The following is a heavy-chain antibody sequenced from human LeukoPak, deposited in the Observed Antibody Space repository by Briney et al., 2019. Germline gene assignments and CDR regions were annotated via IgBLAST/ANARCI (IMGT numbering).Heavy chain of an antibody. CDR2: ISGSGGVT. D-gene: IGHD5-12*01. J-gene: IGHJ4*02. Sequence: GGSLRLSCAASGFTFSNYGMHWVRQAPGKGLEWVSSISGSGGVTYYADSVKGRFTSSRDNSKNTLYLQMNSLRAEDTAIYYCARYIVAAIGAFDYWGQGTLVTVSS. CDR3: ARYIVAAIGAFDY. CDR1: GFTFSNYG. V-gene: IGHV3-23*01.